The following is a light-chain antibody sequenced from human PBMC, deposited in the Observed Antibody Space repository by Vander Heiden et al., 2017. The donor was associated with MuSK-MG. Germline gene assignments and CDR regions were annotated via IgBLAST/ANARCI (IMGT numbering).Light chain of an antibody. CDR2: DAS. J-gene: IGKJ4*01. CDR1: QSVSSY. CDR3: QQRS. Sequence: EIVLTQSPATLSLSPGERATLSCRASQSVSSYLAWYQQKPGQAPRLLIYDASNRATGIPARFSGSGSGTDFTLTISSLEPEDFAVYYCQQRSFGGGTKVXIK. V-gene: IGKV3-11*01.